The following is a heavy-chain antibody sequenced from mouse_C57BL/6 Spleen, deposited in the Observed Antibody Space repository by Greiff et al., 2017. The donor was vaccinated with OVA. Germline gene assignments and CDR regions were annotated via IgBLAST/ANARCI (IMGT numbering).Heavy chain of an antibody. Sequence: VQLKQSGPELVKPGASVKMSCKASGYTFTDYNMHWVKQSHGKSLEWIGYINPNNGGTSYNQKFKGKATLTVNKSSSTAYMELRSLTSEDSAVYYCARYYYSNYNYFDYWGQGTTLTVSS. V-gene: IGHV1-22*01. CDR2: INPNNGGT. CDR1: GYTFTDYN. D-gene: IGHD2-5*01. CDR3: ARYYYSNYNYFDY. J-gene: IGHJ2*01.